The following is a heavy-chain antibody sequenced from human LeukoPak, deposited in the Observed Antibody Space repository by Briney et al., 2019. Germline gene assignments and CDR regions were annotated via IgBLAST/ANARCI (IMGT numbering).Heavy chain of an antibody. CDR2: INPNGGGT. V-gene: IGHV1-2*02. Sequence: ASVKVSCKASGYTFTGYYMHWVRQAPGQGLEWMGWINPNGGGTNYAQKFQGRVTMTRDTSISTAYMELSRLTSDDTAVYYCARGREVAGTVGYWGQGTLVTVSS. D-gene: IGHD6-19*01. J-gene: IGHJ4*02. CDR1: GYTFTGYY. CDR3: ARGREVAGTVGY.